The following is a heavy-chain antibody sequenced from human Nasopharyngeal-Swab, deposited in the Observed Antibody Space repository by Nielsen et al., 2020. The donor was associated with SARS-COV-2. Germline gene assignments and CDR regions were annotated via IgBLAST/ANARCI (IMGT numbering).Heavy chain of an antibody. D-gene: IGHD1-26*01. Sequence: GESLKISCAASGYTFTAHAMTWVRQAPGKGLEWVSTIGGAGNTLYADSVKGRFTISRDNSKNTVYLQMNSLRAEDTAVYYCAKYLGSGSYQAFCDYWGHGTLVTVSS. CDR3: AKYLGSGSYQAFCDY. CDR1: GYTFTAHA. CDR2: IGGAGNT. J-gene: IGHJ4*01. V-gene: IGHV3-23*01.